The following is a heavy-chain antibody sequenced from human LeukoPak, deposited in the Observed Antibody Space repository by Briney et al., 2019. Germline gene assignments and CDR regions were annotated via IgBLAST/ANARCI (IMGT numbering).Heavy chain of an antibody. CDR1: GFTFNSYA. CDR3: ATRGYSGSYYQAPDY. Sequence: GGSLRLSCAASGFTFNSYAMSWVRQAPGKGLEWVSAISGSGGSTYYADSVKGRFTISRDNSKNTLYLQMNSLRAEDTAVYYCATRGYSGSYYQAPDYWGQGTLVTVSS. V-gene: IGHV3-23*01. D-gene: IGHD1-26*01. J-gene: IGHJ4*02. CDR2: ISGSGGST.